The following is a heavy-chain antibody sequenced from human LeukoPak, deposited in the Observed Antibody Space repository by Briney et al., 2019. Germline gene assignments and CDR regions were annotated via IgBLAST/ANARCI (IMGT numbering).Heavy chain of an antibody. CDR1: GGSISGFY. CDR3: ARDLVSSHWFDP. CDR2: ISYSGST. Sequence: SETLSLTCTVSGGSISGFYWSWLRQFPGKGLEWLGFISYSGSTNYNPSLKSRVTISVDMSKNQFSLKLSSVTAADTAVYYCARDLVSSHWFDPWGQGTLVTVSS. J-gene: IGHJ5*02. V-gene: IGHV4-59*01. D-gene: IGHD2-8*01.